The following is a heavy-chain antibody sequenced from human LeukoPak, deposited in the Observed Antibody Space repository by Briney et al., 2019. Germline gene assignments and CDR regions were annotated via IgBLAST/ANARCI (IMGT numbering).Heavy chain of an antibody. CDR2: IYYSGST. J-gene: IGHJ4*02. CDR3: ASQRFYSGYDLMYYFDY. D-gene: IGHD5-12*01. V-gene: IGHV4-39*01. CDR1: GGSISSSSYY. Sequence: SETLSLTCTVSGGSISSSSYYWGWIRQPPGKGLEWIGSIYYSGSTYYNPSLKSRVTISVDTSKNQFSLKLSSVTAADTAVYYCASQRFYSGYDLMYYFDYWGQGTLVTVSS.